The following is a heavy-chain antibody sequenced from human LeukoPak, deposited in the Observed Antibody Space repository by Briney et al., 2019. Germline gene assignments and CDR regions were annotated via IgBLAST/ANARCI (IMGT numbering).Heavy chain of an antibody. Sequence: GESLTLSCAVSGITLSNYGMSWVRQPPAKGLDWVAGISGSGGGTNYADSVKGRFTISRDNPKNTLYLQMNSLSAEDAAVYFCAKRGVVIRVILVGFHKEAYYFDSWGQGALVTVSS. CDR1: GITLSNYG. J-gene: IGHJ4*02. CDR3: AKRGVVIRVILVGFHKEAYYFDS. V-gene: IGHV3-23*01. CDR2: ISGSGGGT. D-gene: IGHD3-22*01.